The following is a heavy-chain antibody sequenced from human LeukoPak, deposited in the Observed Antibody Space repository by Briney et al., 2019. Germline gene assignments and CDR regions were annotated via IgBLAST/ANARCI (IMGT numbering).Heavy chain of an antibody. D-gene: IGHD3-16*01. Sequence: SETLSLTCTVSGGSISSSSYYWGWIRQPPGKGLEWIGSIYYSGSTYYNPSLKSRVTISVDTSKNQFSLKLSSVTAADTAVYHCARHQGYDYVWGSYKGHFDYWGQGTLVTVSS. CDR1: GGSISSSSYY. J-gene: IGHJ4*02. CDR3: ARHQGYDYVWGSYKGHFDY. V-gene: IGHV4-39*01. CDR2: IYYSGST.